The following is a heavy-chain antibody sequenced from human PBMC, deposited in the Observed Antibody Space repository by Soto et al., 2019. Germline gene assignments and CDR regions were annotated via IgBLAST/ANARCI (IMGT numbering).Heavy chain of an antibody. Sequence: QVQLVQSGAEVKKPGSSVKVSCKASGGTFSSYAISWVRQAPGQGLEWMGGIIPIFGTANYAQKFQGRVTITADESTSTAYMELSSLRSEDTAVYYCARGELEYCSGGSCTATAPRVGYFDYWGQGTLVTVSS. CDR2: IIPIFGTA. J-gene: IGHJ4*02. V-gene: IGHV1-69*01. CDR3: ARGELEYCSGGSCTATAPRVGYFDY. D-gene: IGHD2-15*01. CDR1: GGTFSSYA.